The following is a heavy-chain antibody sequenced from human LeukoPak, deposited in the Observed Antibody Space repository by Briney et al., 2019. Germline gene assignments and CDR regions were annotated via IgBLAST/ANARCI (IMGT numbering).Heavy chain of an antibody. D-gene: IGHD3-10*01. V-gene: IGHV1-46*01. J-gene: IGHJ5*02. CDR3: ARDNSVGDIAWWFDP. Sequence: ASVKVSCKASGSTFTGYYMHWVRQAPGQGLEWIGLINPTGTVTLYAQKFQGRVTMTRDMSTSTDYMELSSLRSEDTAVYYCARDNSVGDIAWWFDPWGQGTLVTVSS. CDR1: GSTFTGYY. CDR2: INPTGTVT.